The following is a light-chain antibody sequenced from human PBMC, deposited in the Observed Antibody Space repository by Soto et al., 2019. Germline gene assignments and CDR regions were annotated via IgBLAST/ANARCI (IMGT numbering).Light chain of an antibody. J-gene: IGKJ1*01. Sequence: EIVLTQSPATLSLSPGERATLSCRASQSVSSYLAWYQQKPGQAPRLLIYDASNRATGIPARFSGSGSGTDFPLTTSSLEPEDFAVYYCQQRSTTWTFGQGTKVEIK. CDR1: QSVSSY. V-gene: IGKV3-11*01. CDR2: DAS. CDR3: QQRSTTWT.